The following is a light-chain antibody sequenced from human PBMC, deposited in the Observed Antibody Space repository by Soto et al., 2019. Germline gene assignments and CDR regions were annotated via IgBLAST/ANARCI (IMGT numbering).Light chain of an antibody. J-gene: IGLJ1*01. V-gene: IGLV2-23*01. CDR3: CSYAGSGPFV. Sequence: QSVLTQPASVSGSPGQSITISCTGTSSDVGSYDLVSWYQQPPGKAPKLMIYEDTKRPSGISTRFSGSKSGNAASLTISGLLAEDEADYYCCSYAGSGPFVFGTGTKVTVL. CDR2: EDT. CDR1: SSDVGSYDL.